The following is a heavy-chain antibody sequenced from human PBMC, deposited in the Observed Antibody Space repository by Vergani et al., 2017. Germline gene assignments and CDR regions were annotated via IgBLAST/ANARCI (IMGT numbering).Heavy chain of an antibody. CDR1: GGSISSSSYY. J-gene: IGHJ3*02. Sequence: QVQLQESGPGLVKPSETLSLTCTVSGGSISSSSYYWGWIRQPPGKGLEWIGSIYYSGSTYYNPSLKSRVTISVDTSKNQFSLKLSSVTAADTAVYYCASTAANWGKDYAFDIWGQGTMVTVSS. CDR2: IYYSGST. CDR3: ASTAANWGKDYAFDI. D-gene: IGHD7-27*01. V-gene: IGHV4-39*07.